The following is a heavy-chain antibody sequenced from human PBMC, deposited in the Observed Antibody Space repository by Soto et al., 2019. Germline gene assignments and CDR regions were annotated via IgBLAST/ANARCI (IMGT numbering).Heavy chain of an antibody. D-gene: IGHD5-12*01. CDR2: IYYSGST. V-gene: IGHV4-59*01. J-gene: IGHJ3*02. Sequence: PSETLSLTCTFSGCSISSYYWSWIRQPPGKGLEWIGYIYYSGSTNYNPSLKSRVTISVDTSKNQFSLKLSSVTAADTAVYYCARQVIVATTDAFDIWGQGTMVTVSS. CDR3: ARQVIVATTDAFDI. CDR1: GCSISSYY.